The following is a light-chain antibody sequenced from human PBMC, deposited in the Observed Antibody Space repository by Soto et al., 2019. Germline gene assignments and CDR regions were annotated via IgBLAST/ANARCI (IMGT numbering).Light chain of an antibody. CDR3: SSYTSSSTLYV. CDR2: EVS. J-gene: IGLJ1*01. V-gene: IGLV2-14*01. Sequence: QSLLTQPASVSGSPAQSVTISCTGTSSDVGGYNCVSWYQQHPGKAPKLMIYEVSNRPSGVSNRFSGSKSGNTASLTISGLQAEDEADYYCSSYTSSSTLYVFGTGTKVTVL. CDR1: SSDVGGYNC.